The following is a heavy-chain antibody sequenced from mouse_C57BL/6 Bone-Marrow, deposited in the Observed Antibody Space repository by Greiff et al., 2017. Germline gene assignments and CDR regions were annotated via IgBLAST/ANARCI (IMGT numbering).Heavy chain of an antibody. CDR1: GYTFTSYW. Sequence: QVQLKQPGAELVKPGASVKLSCKASGYTFTSYWMHWVKQRPGQGLEWIGMIHPNSGSTNYNEKFKSKATLTVDKSSSTAYMQLSSLTSEDSAVYYCAKGLRDYAMDYWGQGTSVTGSS. D-gene: IGHD2-4*01. CDR3: AKGLRDYAMDY. J-gene: IGHJ4*01. CDR2: IHPNSGST. V-gene: IGHV1-64*01.